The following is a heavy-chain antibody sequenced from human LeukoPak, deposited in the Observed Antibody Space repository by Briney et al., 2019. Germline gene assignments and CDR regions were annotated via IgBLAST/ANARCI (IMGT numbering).Heavy chain of an antibody. Sequence: ASVKVSCKVSGYTLTELSMHWVRQAPGKGPEWMGGFDPEDGETIYAQKFQGRVTMTEDTSTDTAYMELSSLRSEDTAVYYCATEGSGTERVFGFDYWGQGTLVTVSS. V-gene: IGHV1-24*01. CDR3: ATEGSGTERVFGFDY. CDR2: FDPEDGET. J-gene: IGHJ4*02. D-gene: IGHD3-10*01. CDR1: GYTLTELS.